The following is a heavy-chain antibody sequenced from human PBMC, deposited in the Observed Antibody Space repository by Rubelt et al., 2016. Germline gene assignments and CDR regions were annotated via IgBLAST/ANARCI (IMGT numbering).Heavy chain of an antibody. CDR3: AREVKAAYAFDI. V-gene: IGHV3-53*01. CDR1: GGSTKSYY. J-gene: IGHJ3*02. D-gene: IGHD6-13*01. CDR2: LYSGGST. Sequence: VQLQESGPGLVRPWGTLSLTCTVSGGSTKSYYWSWVRQPPGKGLEWVSVLYSGGSTYYADSVKGRFTIPRDNSKNTLYLQRNSLRAEDSAVYYCAREVKAAYAFDIWGQGTMVTVSS.